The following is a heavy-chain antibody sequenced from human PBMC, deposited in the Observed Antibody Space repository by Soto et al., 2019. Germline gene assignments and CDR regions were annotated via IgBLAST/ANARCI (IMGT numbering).Heavy chain of an antibody. CDR2: IWFDGSNE. J-gene: IGHJ4*02. CDR3: VRETYSEEALDY. V-gene: IGHV3-33*01. D-gene: IGHD3-16*01. Sequence: GGSLRLSCAASGFTFSAYGMHWVRQAPGKGLDWVASIWFDGSNEKYAESVKGRFTIARDNSKDTLYLQMNSLRAEDTALYYCVRETYSEEALDYWGQGVLVTVSS. CDR1: GFTFSAYG.